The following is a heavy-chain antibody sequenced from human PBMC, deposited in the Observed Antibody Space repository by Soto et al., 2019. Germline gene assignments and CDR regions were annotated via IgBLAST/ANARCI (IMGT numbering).Heavy chain of an antibody. Sequence: GESMKISCKGSGYSFTSYWIGWVRQMPGKGLEWMGIIYPGDSDTRYSPSFQGQVTISADKSISTAYLQWSSLKASDTAMYYCARTAAAGKYYYGMDVWGQGTTVTVSS. CDR3: ARTAAAGKYYYGMDV. CDR2: IYPGDSDT. D-gene: IGHD6-13*01. V-gene: IGHV5-51*01. J-gene: IGHJ6*02. CDR1: GYSFTSYW.